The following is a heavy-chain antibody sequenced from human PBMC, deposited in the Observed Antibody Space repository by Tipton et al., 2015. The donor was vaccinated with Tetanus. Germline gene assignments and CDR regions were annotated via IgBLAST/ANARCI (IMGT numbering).Heavy chain of an antibody. V-gene: IGHV4-59*01. Sequence: TLSLTCTVSGGSISSYYWSWIRQPPGKGLEWIGYIYYSGSTNYNPSLKSRVTISVDTSKNQFSLKLSSVTAADTAVYYCARGEQGLRYFDWLPTFFDYWGQGTLVTASS. D-gene: IGHD3-9*01. CDR1: GGSISSYY. J-gene: IGHJ4*02. CDR2: IYYSGST. CDR3: ARGEQGLRYFDWLPTFFDY.